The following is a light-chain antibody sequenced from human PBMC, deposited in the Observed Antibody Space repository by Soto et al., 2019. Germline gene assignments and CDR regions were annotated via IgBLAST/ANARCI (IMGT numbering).Light chain of an antibody. V-gene: IGKV3-11*01. CDR1: QNVGSS. J-gene: IGKJ1*01. CDR2: DAS. Sequence: EIVLTQSPASLPLSPGERATLSCRASQNVGSSLAWYQQKPGQAPRFLMYDASNRATGIPARFSGSGSGTDFTLTISSLEPEDFAVYFCQQRSNWRTLGQGTKVDIK. CDR3: QQRSNWRT.